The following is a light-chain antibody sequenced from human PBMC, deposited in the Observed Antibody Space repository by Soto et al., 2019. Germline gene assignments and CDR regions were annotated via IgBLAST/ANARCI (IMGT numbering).Light chain of an antibody. CDR3: SSYTSSGTRV. CDR2: DVS. Sequence: QSALTQPASVSGSPGQSIAISCTGTSSDVGGYNYVSWYQQHPGKAPKLMIYDVSNRPSGVSNRFSGSKSGNTASLTISGLQADDEADYYCSSYTSSGTRVFGTGTKLTVL. CDR1: SSDVGGYNY. J-gene: IGLJ1*01. V-gene: IGLV2-14*03.